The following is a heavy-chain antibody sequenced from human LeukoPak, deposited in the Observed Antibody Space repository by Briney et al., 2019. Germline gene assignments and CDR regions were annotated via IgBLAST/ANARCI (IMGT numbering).Heavy chain of an antibody. CDR3: ARSWGDSGLFYY. V-gene: IGHV3-21*01. CDR2: ISSSSSYM. Sequence: GGSLRLSCAASGFTFSSYSMNWVRQAPGKGLEWVSSISSSSSYMYYGDSVKGRFTISRDNAKNSLYLQMNSLRAEDTAVYYCARSWGDSGLFYYWGQGTLVTVSS. CDR1: GFTFSSYS. D-gene: IGHD1-26*01. J-gene: IGHJ4*02.